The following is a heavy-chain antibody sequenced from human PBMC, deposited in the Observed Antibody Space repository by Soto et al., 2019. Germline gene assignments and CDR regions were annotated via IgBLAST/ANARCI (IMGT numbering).Heavy chain of an antibody. D-gene: IGHD3-10*01. CDR2: IYHSGST. J-gene: IGHJ6*02. Sequence: PSETLSLTCAVSGGSISSSNWWSWVRQPPGKGLEWIGEIYHSGSTNYNPSLKSRVTISVDKSKNQFSLKLSSVTAADTAVYYCAGVATMVRGVIIIEAVYYYGMDVWGQGTTVTVSS. V-gene: IGHV4-4*02. CDR3: AGVATMVRGVIIIEAVYYYGMDV. CDR1: GGSISSSNW.